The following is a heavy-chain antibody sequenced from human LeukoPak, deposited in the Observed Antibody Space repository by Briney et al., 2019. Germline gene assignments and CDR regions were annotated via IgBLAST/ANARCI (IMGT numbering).Heavy chain of an antibody. CDR3: AKARGLIGGAFDI. J-gene: IGHJ3*02. D-gene: IGHD3-22*01. CDR2: VSWDGDTT. V-gene: IGHV3-43*01. Sequence: GGSLRLSCAASGLTFDDYIMHWVRQAPGKGLEWVSLVSWDGDTTYYADSVKGRFTISRDNSKNSLYLQMNSLRTEDTALYYCAKARGLIGGAFDIWGQGTMVTVSS. CDR1: GLTFDDYI.